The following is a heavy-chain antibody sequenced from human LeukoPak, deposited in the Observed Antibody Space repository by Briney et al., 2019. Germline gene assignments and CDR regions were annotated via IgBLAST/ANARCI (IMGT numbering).Heavy chain of an antibody. CDR2: ISGSGGST. D-gene: IGHD3-3*01. J-gene: IGHJ5*02. CDR3: AKDPATYYDFWSAKGWFDP. CDR1: GFTFSSYA. V-gene: IGHV3-23*01. Sequence: PGGSLRLSCAASGFTFSSYAMSWVRQAPGKGLEWVSAISGSGGSTYYADSVKGLFTISRDNSKNTLYLQMNSLRAEDTAVYYCAKDPATYYDFWSAKGWFDPWGQGTLVTVSS.